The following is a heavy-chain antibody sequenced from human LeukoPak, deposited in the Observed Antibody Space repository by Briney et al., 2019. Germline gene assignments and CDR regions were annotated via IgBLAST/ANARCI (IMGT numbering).Heavy chain of an antibody. J-gene: IGHJ6*03. CDR2: IYYSGST. D-gene: IGHD1-20*01. V-gene: IGHV4-59*12. CDR1: GGSISWDY. CDR3: ARGRITGHNYYYYMDV. Sequence: SETLSLTCTVAGGSISWDYWGWIRQPPGKGLGWIGYIYYSGSTNYNPSLKSRVTISVDTSKNQFSLKLSSVTAADTAVYYCARGRITGHNYYYYMDVWGKGTTVTVSS.